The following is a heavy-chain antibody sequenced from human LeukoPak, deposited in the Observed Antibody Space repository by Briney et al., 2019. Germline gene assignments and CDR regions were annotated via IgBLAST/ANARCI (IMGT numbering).Heavy chain of an antibody. D-gene: IGHD3-10*01. J-gene: IGHJ4*02. CDR3: ARGGDSLHY. CDR2: IYSGGST. V-gene: IGHV3-66*01. Sequence: PGGSLRLSRAASGFTVSSNFMTWVRQAPGKGLEWVSVIYSGGSTYYADSVKDRFTISRDNSKNMLYLQMNSLRAEDTAVYYCARGGDSLHYWGQGTLVTVSS. CDR1: GFTVSSNF.